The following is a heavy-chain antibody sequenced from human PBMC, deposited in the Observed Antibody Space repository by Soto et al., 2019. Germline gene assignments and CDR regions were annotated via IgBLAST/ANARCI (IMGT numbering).Heavy chain of an antibody. CDR2: ISYDGTSK. Sequence: GGSLRLSCAASGFTFSSYGMHWVRQAPGKGLEWVSVISYDGTSKYYADSVKGRFTISRDNSKNTVYLKMDSLRDEDTAVYFCTKDLDSLRFCDISSRPTGYYYYGMDVWGQGTTVTVSS. V-gene: IGHV3-30*18. J-gene: IGHJ6*02. D-gene: IGHD3-3*02. CDR3: TKDLDSLRFCDISSRPTGYYYYGMDV. CDR1: GFTFSSYG.